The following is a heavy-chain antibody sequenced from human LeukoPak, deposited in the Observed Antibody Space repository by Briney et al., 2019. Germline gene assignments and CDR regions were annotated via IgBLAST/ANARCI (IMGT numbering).Heavy chain of an antibody. CDR1: GFTFSSYC. Sequence: PGGSLRLSCAASGFTFSSYCMHCVRQAPGKGLEWVAFISHEVNNKYYADSVEGRFTISRDNSKSALYLQMDSLRAEDTAVYYCAKVPVSFYGGSYYFDYWGQGTLVTVSS. V-gene: IGHV3-30*18. CDR2: ISHEVNNK. J-gene: IGHJ4*02. CDR3: AKVPVSFYGGSYYFDY. D-gene: IGHD3-16*01.